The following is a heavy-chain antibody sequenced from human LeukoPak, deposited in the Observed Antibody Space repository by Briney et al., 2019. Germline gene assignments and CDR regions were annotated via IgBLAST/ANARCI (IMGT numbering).Heavy chain of an antibody. CDR2: INHSGST. Sequence: SETLSLTCAVYGGSFSGYYWSWIRQPPGKGLEWIGEINHSGSTNYNPSLKSRVTISVDTSKNQFSLKLSSVTAADTAVYYCASVPLHDSSGYYFSSEYFQHWGQGTLVTVSS. CDR3: ASVPLHDSSGYYFSSEYFQH. CDR1: GGSFSGYY. J-gene: IGHJ1*01. V-gene: IGHV4-34*01. D-gene: IGHD3-22*01.